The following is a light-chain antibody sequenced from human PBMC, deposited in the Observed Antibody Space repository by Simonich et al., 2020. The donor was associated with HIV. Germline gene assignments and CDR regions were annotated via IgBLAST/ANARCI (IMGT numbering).Light chain of an antibody. CDR1: SGSIASNY. J-gene: IGLJ3*02. CDR2: ADN. Sequence: NFMLTQPHSVSASPGKTVTISCTRSSGSIASNYVQLYQQLPGSAPTTVIYADNQRPSGVPDRFSGSIDSSSNSASLTISGLKTEDEADYYCQSYDTSNQVFGGGTKLTVL. V-gene: IGLV6-57*03. CDR3: QSYDTSNQV.